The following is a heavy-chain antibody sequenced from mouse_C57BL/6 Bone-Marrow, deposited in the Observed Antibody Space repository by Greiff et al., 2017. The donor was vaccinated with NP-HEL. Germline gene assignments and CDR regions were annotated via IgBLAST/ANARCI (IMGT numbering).Heavy chain of an antibody. Sequence: QVQLQQPGAELVKPGASVKLSCKASGYTFTSYWMHWVKQRPGQGLEWIGMIHPNSGSTNYNEKFKSKATLTVDKSSSTAYMQLSSLTSEDSAVYYCARRAYGSSFYWYFDVWGTGTTVTVSP. V-gene: IGHV1-64*01. CDR1: GYTFTSYW. CDR2: IHPNSGST. CDR3: ARRAYGSSFYWYFDV. J-gene: IGHJ1*03. D-gene: IGHD1-1*01.